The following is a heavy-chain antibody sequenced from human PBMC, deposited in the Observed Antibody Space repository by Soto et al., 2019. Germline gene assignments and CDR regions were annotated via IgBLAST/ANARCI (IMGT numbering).Heavy chain of an antibody. V-gene: IGHV1-69*02. CDR1: GGTFSSYT. CDR3: ARGYYGSGSYYY. D-gene: IGHD3-10*01. J-gene: IGHJ4*02. Sequence: QVQLVQSGAEVKKPGSSVKVSCKASGGTFSSYTISWVRQAPGQGLEWMGRIIPIPGIANYAQKFQGRVTITADKSTSTAYMELSSLRSEDTAVYYCARGYYGSGSYYYWGQGTLVTVSS. CDR2: IIPIPGIA.